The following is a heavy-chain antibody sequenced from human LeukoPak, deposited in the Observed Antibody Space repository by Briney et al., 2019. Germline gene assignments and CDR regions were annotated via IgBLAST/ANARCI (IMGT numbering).Heavy chain of an antibody. J-gene: IGHJ4*02. CDR3: ARGNGYSSNDY. Sequence: ASVKVPCKASGYTFTGYYMHWVRQAPGQGLEWMGRINPNSGGTNYAQKFQGRVTMTRDTTTSTAYMELSRLRSDDTAVYYCARGNGYSSNDYWGQGTLVTVSS. V-gene: IGHV1-2*02. CDR1: GYTFTGYY. CDR2: INPNSGGT. D-gene: IGHD5-24*01.